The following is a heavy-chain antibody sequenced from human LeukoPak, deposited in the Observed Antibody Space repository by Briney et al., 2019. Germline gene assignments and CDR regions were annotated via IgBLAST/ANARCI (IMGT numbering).Heavy chain of an antibody. D-gene: IGHD2-21*02. V-gene: IGHV4-30-4*08. Sequence: PSQTLSLTCTVSGGSISSGGYYWSWIRQHPGKGLEWIGYIYYSGSTYYNPSLKSRVTISVDTSKNQFSLKLSSVTAADTAVYYCARSNRASYCGGDCYPYFDYWGQGTLVTVSS. CDR1: GGSISSGGYY. J-gene: IGHJ4*02. CDR2: IYYSGST. CDR3: ARSNRASYCGGDCYPYFDY.